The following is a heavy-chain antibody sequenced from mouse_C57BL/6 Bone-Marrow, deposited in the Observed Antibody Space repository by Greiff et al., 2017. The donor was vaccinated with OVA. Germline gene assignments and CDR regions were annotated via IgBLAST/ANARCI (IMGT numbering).Heavy chain of an antibody. V-gene: IGHV3-6*01. Sequence: EVQLVESGPGLVKPSQSLSLTCSVTGYSITSGYYWNWIRQFPGNKLEWMGYISYDGSNNYNPSLKNRISITRDTSKNQFFLKLNSVTTEDTATCDCARGDSLAYWGQGTLVTVSA. D-gene: IGHD3-3*01. CDR1: GYSITSGYY. CDR2: ISYDGSN. CDR3: ARGDSLAY. J-gene: IGHJ3*01.